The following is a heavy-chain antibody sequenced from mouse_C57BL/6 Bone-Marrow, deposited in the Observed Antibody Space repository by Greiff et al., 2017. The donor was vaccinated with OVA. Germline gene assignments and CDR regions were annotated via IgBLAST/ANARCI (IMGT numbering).Heavy chain of an antibody. J-gene: IGHJ2*01. CDR3: ARGGVPDD. CDR1: GYAFSSSW. D-gene: IGHD2-14*01. Sequence: VQLQQSGPELVKPGASVKISCKASGYAFSSSWMNWVKQRPGKGLEWIGRIYPGDGDTNYNGKFKGKATLTADKSSSTAYMQLSSLTSEDSAVYFCARGGVPDDWGKGTTLTVSS. CDR2: IYPGDGDT. V-gene: IGHV1-82*01.